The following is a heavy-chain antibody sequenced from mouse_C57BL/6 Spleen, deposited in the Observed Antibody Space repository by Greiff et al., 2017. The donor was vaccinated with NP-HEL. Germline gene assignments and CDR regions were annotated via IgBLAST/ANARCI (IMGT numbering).Heavy chain of an antibody. Sequence: EVQLVESGPGLVKPSQSLSLTCSVTGYSITSGYYWNWIRQFPGNKLEWMGYISYDGSNNYNPSLKNRISITRDTSKNQFFLKLNSVTTEDTATYYCARERELGRGYFDYWGQGTTLTVSS. D-gene: IGHD4-1*01. CDR1: GYSITSGYY. J-gene: IGHJ2*01. V-gene: IGHV3-6*01. CDR2: ISYDGSN. CDR3: ARERELGRGYFDY.